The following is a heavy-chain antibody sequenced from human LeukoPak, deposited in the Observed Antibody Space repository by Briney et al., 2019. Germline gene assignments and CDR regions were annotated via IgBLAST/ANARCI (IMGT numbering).Heavy chain of an antibody. CDR1: GYTFTSYG. V-gene: IGHV1-18*01. CDR3: ARDRVEVAAGIYWFDP. Sequence: ASVKVSCKASGYTFTSYGISWVRQAPGQGLEWMGWISAYNGNTNYAQKLQGRVTMTTDTSTSTAYMELRSLRSDDTAVYYCARDRVEVAAGIYWFDPWGQGTLVTVSS. J-gene: IGHJ5*02. D-gene: IGHD6-13*01. CDR2: ISAYNGNT.